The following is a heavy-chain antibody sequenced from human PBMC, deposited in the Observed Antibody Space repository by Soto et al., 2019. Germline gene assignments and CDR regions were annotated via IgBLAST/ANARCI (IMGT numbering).Heavy chain of an antibody. CDR2: ISAYNGNT. CDR3: AISLDFAVCMAGVCRAFDI. Sequence: ASVKVSCKASGYTFTSYGISWVRQAPGQGREWMGWISAYNGNTNYAQKLQGRVTMTTDTSTSTAYMELRSLRSDDTAVYYCAISLDFAVCMAGVCRAFDIWGQGTLGTVSS. CDR1: GYTFTSYG. D-gene: IGHD3-3*01. J-gene: IGHJ3*02. V-gene: IGHV1-18*01.